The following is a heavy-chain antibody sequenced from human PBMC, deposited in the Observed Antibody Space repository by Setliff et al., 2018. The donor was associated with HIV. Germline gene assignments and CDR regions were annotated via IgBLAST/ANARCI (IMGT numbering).Heavy chain of an antibody. CDR1: GGSISSYY. CDR3: ARVPSYYDILTGAHYYYYYMDV. D-gene: IGHD3-9*01. J-gene: IGHJ6*03. CDR2: IYYSGST. Sequence: PSETLSLTCTVSGGSISSYYWSWIRQPPGKGLEWIGYIYYSGSTNYNPSLKSRVTISVDTSKNQFSLKLSSVTAADTAVYYCARVPSYYDILTGAHYYYYYMDVWGKGTTVTVSS. V-gene: IGHV4-59*01.